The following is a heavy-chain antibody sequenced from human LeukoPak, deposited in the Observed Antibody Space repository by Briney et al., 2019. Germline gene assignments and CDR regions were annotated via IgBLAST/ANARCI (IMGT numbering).Heavy chain of an antibody. CDR1: GYTFTGYY. V-gene: IGHV1-8*02. J-gene: IGHJ6*03. CDR3: AREELRYFDWSYYYYYMDV. D-gene: IGHD3-9*01. Sequence: ASVKVSCKASGYTFTGYYMHWVRQATGQGLEWMGWMNPNSGNTGYAQKFQGRVTMTRNTSISTAYMELSSLRSEDTAVYYCAREELRYFDWSYYYYYMDVWGKGTTVTVSS. CDR2: MNPNSGNT.